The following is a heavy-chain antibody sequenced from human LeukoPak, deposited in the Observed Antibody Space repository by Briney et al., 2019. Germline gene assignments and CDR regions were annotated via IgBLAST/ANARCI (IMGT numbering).Heavy chain of an antibody. Sequence: PGGSLRLSCAASGFTVSSNYMSWVRQAPGKGLEWVSVIYSGGSTYYADSVKGRFTISRDNSKNTLYLQMNSLRAEDTAVYYCARDLAGGSFGYWGQGTLVTVSS. CDR1: GFTVSSNY. J-gene: IGHJ4*02. V-gene: IGHV3-66*01. CDR3: ARDLAGGSFGY. CDR2: IYSGGST. D-gene: IGHD7-27*01.